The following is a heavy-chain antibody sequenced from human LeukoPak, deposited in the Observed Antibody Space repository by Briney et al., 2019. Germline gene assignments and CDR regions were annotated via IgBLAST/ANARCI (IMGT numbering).Heavy chain of an antibody. CDR2: IYTSGST. D-gene: IGHD6-6*01. Sequence: SQTLSLTCTVSGGSISRGSYYWSWIRQPAGKGLEWIGRIYTSGSTNYNPSLKSRVTISVDTSKNQFSLKLSSVTAADTAVYYCAQMGIAARIDYWGQGTLVTVSS. CDR3: AQMGIAARIDY. CDR1: GGSISRGSYY. V-gene: IGHV4-61*02. J-gene: IGHJ4*02.